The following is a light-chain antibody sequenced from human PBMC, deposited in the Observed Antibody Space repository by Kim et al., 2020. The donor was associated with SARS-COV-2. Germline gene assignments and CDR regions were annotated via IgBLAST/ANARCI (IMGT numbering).Light chain of an antibody. V-gene: IGLV2-14*03. CDR3: SSHTTSSTYV. J-gene: IGLJ1*01. CDR2: DVS. Sequence: QSIPLSCTGTSSHVSYYTSVSCYQQHPGRAPKLIIYDVSERASGVSNRFSGSQSGNTASLTISGLRAEDEADYYCSSHTTSSTYVFGSGTKVTVL. CDR1: SSHVSYYTS.